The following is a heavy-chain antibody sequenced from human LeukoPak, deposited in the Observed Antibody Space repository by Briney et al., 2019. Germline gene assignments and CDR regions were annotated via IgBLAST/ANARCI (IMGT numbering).Heavy chain of an antibody. J-gene: IGHJ3*02. CDR3: TKDIGVVTAIGAFDI. V-gene: IGHV3-9*01. D-gene: IGHD2-21*02. CDR1: GFTFHGYA. Sequence: GGSLRLSCAASGFTFHGYAMHWVRQAPGKGLEWVSGISWNSGSIGYADSVKGRFTISRDNAKNSLYLQMNSLRAEDTALYYCTKDIGVVTAIGAFDIWGQGTMVTVSS. CDR2: ISWNSGSI.